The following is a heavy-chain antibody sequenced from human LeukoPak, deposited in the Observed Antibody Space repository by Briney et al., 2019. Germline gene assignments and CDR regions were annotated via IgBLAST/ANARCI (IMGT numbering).Heavy chain of an antibody. J-gene: IGHJ6*02. Sequence: GGSLRLSCAASGFTFSSYSMNWVRQAPGKGLEWVSSISSSSSYIYYADSVKGRFTISRDNAKNSLYLQMNSLRAEDTAVYYCARVLDDFWSSYGMDVWGQGTTVTVSS. V-gene: IGHV3-21*01. D-gene: IGHD3-3*01. CDR2: ISSSSSYI. CDR1: GFTFSSYS. CDR3: ARVLDDFWSSYGMDV.